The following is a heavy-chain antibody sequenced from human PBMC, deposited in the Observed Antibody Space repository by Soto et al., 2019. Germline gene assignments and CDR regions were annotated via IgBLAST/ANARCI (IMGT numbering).Heavy chain of an antibody. Sequence: PGGSLRLSCAASGFTFSSYSMNWVRQAPGKGLEWVSSISSSSYIYYADSVKGRFTISRDNAKNSLYLQMNSLRAEDTAVYYCARDQNYRSGPLAYWGQGTLVTVSS. J-gene: IGHJ4*02. D-gene: IGHD3-10*01. CDR3: ARDQNYRSGPLAY. CDR1: GFTFSSYS. V-gene: IGHV3-21*01. CDR2: ISSSSYI.